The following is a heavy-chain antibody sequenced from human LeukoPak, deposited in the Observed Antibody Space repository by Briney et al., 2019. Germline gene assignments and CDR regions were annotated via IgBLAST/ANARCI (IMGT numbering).Heavy chain of an antibody. D-gene: IGHD3-22*01. V-gene: IGHV4-34*01. CDR2: SNPSGST. CDR3: ARGRQEISMILVVMTGVSYYLDV. CDR1: GGSFSGYY. Sequence: SETLSLTCAVYGGSFSGYYWTWIRQPPGKGQEWVGESNPSGSTYYNPSLKSRLTLSRDTPKNQFSLRLSSVTAADTAVYYCARGRQEISMILVVMTGVSYYLDVWGIGTTVTVS. J-gene: IGHJ6*03.